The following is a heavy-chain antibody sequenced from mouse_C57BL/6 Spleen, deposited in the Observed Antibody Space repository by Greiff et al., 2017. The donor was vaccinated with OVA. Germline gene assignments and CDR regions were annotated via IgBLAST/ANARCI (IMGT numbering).Heavy chain of an antibody. V-gene: IGHV5-9-1*02. D-gene: IGHD2-1*01. Sequence: EVKLVESGEGLVKPGGSLKLSCAASGFTFSSYAMSWVRQTPEKRLEWVAYISSGGDYIYYADTVKGRFTISRDNARNTLYLQLSSLKSEDTAMYYCTREGYGNYGDYFDYWGQGTTLTVSS. CDR3: TREGYGNYGDYFDY. CDR1: GFTFSSYA. CDR2: ISSGGDYI. J-gene: IGHJ2*01.